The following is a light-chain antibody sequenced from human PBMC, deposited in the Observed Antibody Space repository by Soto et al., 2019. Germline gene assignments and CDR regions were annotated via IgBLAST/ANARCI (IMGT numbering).Light chain of an antibody. CDR3: QQTYTTPST. J-gene: IGKJ1*01. Sequence: DIQMTQSPSSLSAYVGDRVTITCRASQSISTYLNWYQQKPGKAPKLLIYAVFTMQSGVPSRFSGSGSGTEFSLTISSLQPEDFATYYCQQTYTTPSTFGQGTKVEIK. V-gene: IGKV1-39*01. CDR1: QSISTY. CDR2: AVF.